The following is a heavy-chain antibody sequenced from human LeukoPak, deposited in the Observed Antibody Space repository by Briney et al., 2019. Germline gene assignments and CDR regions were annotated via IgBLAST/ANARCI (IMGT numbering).Heavy chain of an antibody. CDR3: ARDPRRLDV. V-gene: IGHV3-48*04. Sequence: PGGSLRLSCAASGFTFSSYSMNWVRQAPGKGLEWVSYISSSSTTISYADSVKGRFTISRDNAKNSLYLQMNSLRAEDTAVYYCARDPRRLDVWGKGTTVTVSS. CDR1: GFTFSSYS. CDR2: ISSSSTTI. J-gene: IGHJ6*04.